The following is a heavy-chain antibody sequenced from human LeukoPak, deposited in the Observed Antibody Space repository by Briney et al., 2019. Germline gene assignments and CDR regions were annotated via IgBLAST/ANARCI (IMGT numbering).Heavy chain of an antibody. Sequence: GASVKVSCKASGYTFTSYYMHWVRQAPGQGLEWMGIINPSGGSTSYAQKFQGRVTITADKSTSTAYMELSSLRSEDTAVYYCASITYRVGELLGYDYWGQGTLVTVSS. CDR2: INPSGGST. CDR3: ASITYRVGELLGYDY. D-gene: IGHD3-10*01. J-gene: IGHJ4*02. V-gene: IGHV1-46*01. CDR1: GYTFTSYY.